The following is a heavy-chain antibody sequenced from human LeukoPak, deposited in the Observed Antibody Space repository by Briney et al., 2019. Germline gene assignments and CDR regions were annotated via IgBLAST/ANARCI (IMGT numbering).Heavy chain of an antibody. CDR1: GYKFTSYW. J-gene: IGHJ4*02. CDR3: ARQHYDSSGYYYHPPDY. D-gene: IGHD3-22*01. Sequence: GESLKISCKGSGYKFTSYWIGWVRQMPGKGLEWMGIIYPGNSDTRYSTSFQGQVTISADRSISTAYLQWSSLKASDTAMYYCARQHYDSSGYYYHPPDYWGQGTLVIVSS. CDR2: IYPGNSDT. V-gene: IGHV5-51*01.